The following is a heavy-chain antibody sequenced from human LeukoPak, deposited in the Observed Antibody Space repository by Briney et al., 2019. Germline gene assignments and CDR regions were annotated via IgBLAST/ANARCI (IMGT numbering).Heavy chain of an antibody. V-gene: IGHV4-34*01. CDR1: GGSFSGYY. D-gene: IGHD3-10*01. CDR2: INHSGST. J-gene: IGHJ5*02. CDR3: ARAMVRGSVWFDP. Sequence: SETLSPTCAVYGGSFSGYYWSWIRQPPGKGLEWIGEINHSGSTNYNPSLKSRVTISVDTSKNQFSLKLSSVTAADTAVYYCARAMVRGSVWFDPWGQGTLVTVSS.